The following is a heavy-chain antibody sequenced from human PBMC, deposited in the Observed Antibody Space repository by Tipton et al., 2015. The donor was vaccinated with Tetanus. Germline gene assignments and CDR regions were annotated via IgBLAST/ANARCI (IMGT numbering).Heavy chain of an antibody. CDR1: RGPISSYY. D-gene: IGHD5-12*01. V-gene: IGHV4-59*01. CDR2: SHYSGST. CDR3: ASRGYSGRRQIEDY. Sequence: TLSLTCTVSRGPISSYYWSWIRQPAGKGLEWIGYSHYSGSTSSNPSLKSRVTIPLDTSKNQFSLKLTSVTAADTAVYYCASRGYSGRRQIEDYWGQGTLVTVSS. J-gene: IGHJ4*02.